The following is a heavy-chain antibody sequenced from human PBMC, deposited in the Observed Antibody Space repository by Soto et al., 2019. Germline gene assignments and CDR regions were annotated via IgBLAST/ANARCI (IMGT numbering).Heavy chain of an antibody. Sequence: PSETLSLTCTVSGGSISSGAYYWSWIRQHPGKGLEWIGYIYYSGTTYYNPSLKSRVSISVDTSKNQISLRLSSVTAADTAVYYCARGDHFGGNYYFDYWGLGTLVTVSS. J-gene: IGHJ4*01. CDR2: IYYSGTT. CDR1: GGSISSGAYY. CDR3: ARGDHFGGNYYFDY. D-gene: IGHD3-10*01. V-gene: IGHV4-31*03.